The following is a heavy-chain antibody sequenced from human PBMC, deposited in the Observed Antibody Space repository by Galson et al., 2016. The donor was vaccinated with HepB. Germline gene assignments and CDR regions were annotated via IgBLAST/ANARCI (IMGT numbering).Heavy chain of an antibody. CDR2: INQDGSVK. CDR1: GFTFNKYW. D-gene: IGHD6-13*01. Sequence: SLRLSCAASGFTFNKYWMAWVRQAPGKGLEWVANINQDGSVKYYVDSVKGRFTISRDNARNSLYLDLDSLRAEDTAVYYCANTAAAPGTDWGQGTLVTVSS. CDR3: ANTAAAPGTD. V-gene: IGHV3-7*02. J-gene: IGHJ4*02.